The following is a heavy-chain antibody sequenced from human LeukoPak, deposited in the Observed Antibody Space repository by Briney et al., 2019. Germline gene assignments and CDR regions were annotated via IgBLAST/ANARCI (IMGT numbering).Heavy chain of an antibody. CDR2: IDTSSSTM. Sequence: PGGSLRLSCAASGFTFSYYSMNWVRQAPGKGLEWISYIDTSSSTMYYADSVMGRFTISRDNAKESLYLQMNSLRDEDTAVYYCAREDDSWGPNNLDLWGQGTMVTVSS. J-gene: IGHJ3*01. CDR1: GFTFSYYS. V-gene: IGHV3-48*02. D-gene: IGHD7-27*01. CDR3: AREDDSWGPNNLDL.